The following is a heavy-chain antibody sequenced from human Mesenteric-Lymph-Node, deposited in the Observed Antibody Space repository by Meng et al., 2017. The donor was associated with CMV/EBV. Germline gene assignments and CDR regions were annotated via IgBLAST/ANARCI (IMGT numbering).Heavy chain of an antibody. Sequence: TFTSYVINWVRQATGQGLEWMGWINTYTGNPTYAQGFTGRFVFSVDTSVSTAYLQVSSLKAEDTAVYYCARDLGSSGYGRLRTRFDYWGQGTLVTVSS. V-gene: IGHV7-4-1*02. D-gene: IGHD5-12*01. CDR1: TFTSYV. CDR2: INTYTGNP. J-gene: IGHJ4*02. CDR3: ARDLGSSGYGRLRTRFDY.